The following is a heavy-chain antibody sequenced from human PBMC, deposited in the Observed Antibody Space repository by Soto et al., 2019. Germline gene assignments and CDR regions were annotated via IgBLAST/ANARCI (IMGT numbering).Heavy chain of an antibody. D-gene: IGHD3-10*01. CDR3: ARAGLARWATYSYYGMDV. Sequence: SQTLSLTCAISGDSVSSNSAAWNWIRQSPSRGLEWLGRTYYRSKWYNDYAVSVKSRITINPDTSKNQFSLQLNSVTPEDTAVYYCARAGLARWATYSYYGMDVWGQGTTVTVSS. CDR1: GDSVSSNSAA. J-gene: IGHJ6*02. V-gene: IGHV6-1*01. CDR2: TYYRSKWYN.